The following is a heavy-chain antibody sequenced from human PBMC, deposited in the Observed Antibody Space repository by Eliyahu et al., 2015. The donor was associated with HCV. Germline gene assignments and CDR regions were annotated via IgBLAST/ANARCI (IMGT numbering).Heavy chain of an antibody. CDR1: GFXFSDYY. Sequence: QVQLVESGGGLVKPGGSLRLSCAASGFXFSDYYMSWIRQAPGKGLEWVSYISPSSSYTHYADSVKGRFTISRDNAKNSLYLQMNSLRAEDTAVYYCARRLSGSYLPDYWGQGTLVTVSS. V-gene: IGHV3-11*06. CDR3: ARRLSGSYLPDY. J-gene: IGHJ4*02. CDR2: ISPSSSYT. D-gene: IGHD1-26*01.